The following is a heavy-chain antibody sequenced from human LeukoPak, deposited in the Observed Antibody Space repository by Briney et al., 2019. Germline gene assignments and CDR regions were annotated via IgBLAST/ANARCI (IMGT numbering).Heavy chain of an antibody. CDR3: ARGGGVDTAMVRGAFDI. CDR2: INPSGGST. Sequence: AASVKVSCKASGYTFTSYYMHWVRQAPGQGLEWMGIINPSGGSTSCAQKFQGRVPMTRDTSTSTVYMELSSLRSEDTAVYYCARGGGVDTAMVRGAFDIWGQGTMVTVSS. V-gene: IGHV1-46*01. D-gene: IGHD5-18*01. CDR1: GYTFTSYY. J-gene: IGHJ3*02.